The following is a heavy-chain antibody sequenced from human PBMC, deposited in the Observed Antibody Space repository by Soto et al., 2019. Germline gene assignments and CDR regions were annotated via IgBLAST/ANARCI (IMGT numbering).Heavy chain of an antibody. V-gene: IGHV3-30*18. Sequence: VQLLESGGGLIQPGGSLRLSCAASGFTFSYGIHWLRQAPGKGLEWVAYISYDSYNTFYGDSVKGRFTISRDNYKNSQFLRMNSLRAEDTAVYYFAKLVIGYCSGNTCDDYWGQGTLVAVSS. D-gene: IGHD2-15*01. CDR1: GFTFSYG. CDR3: AKLVIGYCSGNTCDDY. J-gene: IGHJ4*02. CDR2: ISYDSYNT.